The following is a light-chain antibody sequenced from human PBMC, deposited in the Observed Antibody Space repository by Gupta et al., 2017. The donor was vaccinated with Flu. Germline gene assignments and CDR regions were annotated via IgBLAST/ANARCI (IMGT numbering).Light chain of an antibody. V-gene: IGLV2-11*01. J-gene: IGLJ2*01. CDR3: GSYGATYR. CDR2: DGS. CDR1: TSDIGTYHY. Sequence: SALPQPRSVSGSPGHSVAISCPGTTSDIGTYHYGSWYQQHPGNDPKLMIDDGSTGASGVPDSFSGSKSGTTASLTIAGLQAEDEDDYYGGSYGATYRFGGGTKLTVL.